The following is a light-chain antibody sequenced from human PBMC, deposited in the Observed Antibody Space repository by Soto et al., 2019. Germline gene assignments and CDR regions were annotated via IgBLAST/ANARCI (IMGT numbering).Light chain of an antibody. Sequence: DIQMTQSPSSLSASVGDRVTITCRASQNINNYLNWYQQKPGKAPKLMIYAASTLQRGVPSRFSGSGSGTDFTLTISSLQPEDSATYYCQQSYSRPRTFGQGTKV. J-gene: IGKJ1*01. CDR3: QQSYSRPRT. CDR1: QNINNY. CDR2: AAS. V-gene: IGKV1-39*01.